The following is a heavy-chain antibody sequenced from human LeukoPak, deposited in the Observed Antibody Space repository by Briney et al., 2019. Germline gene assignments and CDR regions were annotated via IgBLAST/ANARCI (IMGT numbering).Heavy chain of an antibody. D-gene: IGHD6-13*01. J-gene: IGHJ4*02. Sequence: GASVKVSCKASGYTFTSYYMHWVRRAPGQGLEWMGIINPSGGSTSYAQKFQGRVTMTRDTSTSTVYMELSSLRSEDTAVYYCARDQGSSWYFPYYFDYWGQGTLVTVSS. CDR3: ARDQGSSWYFPYYFDY. CDR2: INPSGGST. V-gene: IGHV1-46*01. CDR1: GYTFTSYY.